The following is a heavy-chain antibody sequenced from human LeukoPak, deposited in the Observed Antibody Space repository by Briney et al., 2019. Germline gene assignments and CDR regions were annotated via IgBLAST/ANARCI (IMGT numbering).Heavy chain of an antibody. CDR2: IYYSGST. CDR1: GGSISSSSYY. J-gene: IGHJ4*02. V-gene: IGHV4-39*01. CDR3: ARTGAVAGSDY. D-gene: IGHD6-19*01. Sequence: SETLSLTCTVSGGSISSSSYYWGWIRQPPGKGLEWIGSIYYSGSTYYNPSLKSRVTISVDTSKNQFSLKLSSVTAADTAVYYCARTGAVAGSDYWGQGTLVTVSS.